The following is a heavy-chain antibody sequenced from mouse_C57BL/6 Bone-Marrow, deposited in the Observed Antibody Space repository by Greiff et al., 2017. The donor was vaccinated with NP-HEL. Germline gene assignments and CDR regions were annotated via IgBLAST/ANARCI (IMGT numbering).Heavy chain of an antibody. V-gene: IGHV1-53*01. J-gene: IGHJ1*03. D-gene: IGHD2-2*01. CDR2: INPSNGGT. Sequence: VQLQQSGTELVKPGASVKLSCKASGHTFTSYWMHWVKQRPGQGLEWIGNINPSNGGTNYNEKFKSKATLTVDKSSSTAYMQLSSLTSEDSAVYYCAKTWLPSYWYFDVWGTGTTVTVSS. CDR3: AKTWLPSYWYFDV. CDR1: GHTFTSYW.